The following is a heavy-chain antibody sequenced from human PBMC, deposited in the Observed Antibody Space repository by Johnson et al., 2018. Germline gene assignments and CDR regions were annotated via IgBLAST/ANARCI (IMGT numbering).Heavy chain of an antibody. Sequence: VQLVESGGGLVKPGGSLRVSCAASGFTFSDYSMNWVRQAPGKGLEWVSSIGGDGSYTVYPHSVKGRFTVSRDNAKNSLYLQLNSLRAEDTAVYYCARGTLGYYGLDVCGQGTTVTVSS. CDR2: IGGDGSYT. V-gene: IGHV3-21*01. J-gene: IGHJ6*02. D-gene: IGHD3-16*01. CDR1: GFTFSDYS. CDR3: ARGTLGYYGLDV.